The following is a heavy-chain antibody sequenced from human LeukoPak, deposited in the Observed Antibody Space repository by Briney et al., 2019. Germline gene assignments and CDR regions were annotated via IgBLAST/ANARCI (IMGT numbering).Heavy chain of an antibody. J-gene: IGHJ4*02. Sequence: SETLSLTCTVSGGSISSGDYYWSWIRQPPGKGLEWIGSIYYSGSTYYNPSLKSRVTISVDTSKNQFSLKLSSVTAADTAVYYCAREWFGELLTYFDYWGQGTLVTVSS. CDR3: AREWFGELLTYFDY. CDR2: IYYSGST. CDR1: GGSISSGDYY. V-gene: IGHV4-39*01. D-gene: IGHD3-10*01.